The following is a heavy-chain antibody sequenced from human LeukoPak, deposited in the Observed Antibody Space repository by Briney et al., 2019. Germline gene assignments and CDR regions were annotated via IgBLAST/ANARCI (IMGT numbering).Heavy chain of an antibody. CDR2: ISAYNGNT. J-gene: IGHJ4*02. Sequence: ASVKVSCKASGYTFTSYAMHWVRQAPGQGLEWMGWISAYNGNTNYAQKLQGRVTMTTDTSTSTAYMELRSLRSDDTAVYYCARGSSGWFPLNYFDYWGQGTLVTVSS. D-gene: IGHD6-19*01. V-gene: IGHV1-18*01. CDR3: ARGSSGWFPLNYFDY. CDR1: GYTFTSYA.